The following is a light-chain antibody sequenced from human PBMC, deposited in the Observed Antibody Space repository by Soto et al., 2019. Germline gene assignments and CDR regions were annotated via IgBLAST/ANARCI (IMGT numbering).Light chain of an antibody. V-gene: IGKV1-39*01. CDR3: QQYYTTPT. J-gene: IGKJ4*01. Sequence: DIQMTQSTSSLSASVGDRVTITCRASQTIAAALNWYQQKPGKAPNLLIYATSILQSGVSSRFSGSGFGTDFTLTISSLQPEDFATYYCQQYYTTPTFGGGTKVEIK. CDR1: QTIAAA. CDR2: ATS.